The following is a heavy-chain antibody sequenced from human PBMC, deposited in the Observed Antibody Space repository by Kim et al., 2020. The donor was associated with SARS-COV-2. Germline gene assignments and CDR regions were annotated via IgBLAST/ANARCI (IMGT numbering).Heavy chain of an antibody. V-gene: IGHV5-10-1*01. CDR2: IDPSDHWT. CDR3: ARGGDHPKYTSSWHFDV. CDR1: GYSFSNSW. J-gene: IGHJ6*01. Sequence: GESLKISCQASGYSFSNSWIFWVRQMPGKGLEWVGRIDPSDHWTEYSPSFQGHVTISVDKSSNTASLQWSSLKASDSGMYYCARGGDHPKYTSSWHFDVW. D-gene: IGHD6-13*01.